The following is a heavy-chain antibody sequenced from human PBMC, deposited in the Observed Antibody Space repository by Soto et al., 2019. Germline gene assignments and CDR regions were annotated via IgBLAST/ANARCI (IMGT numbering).Heavy chain of an antibody. J-gene: IGHJ4*02. CDR3: ARDAPPAHY. V-gene: IGHV1-18*04. CDR1: GYTFTSYS. Sequence: QVQLVQSGAEVKKPGASVKVSCKASGYTFTSYSISWVRQAPGQGLEWMGWTSDYNGNTNYAQMLQGRGTMTTDTSTNTAYMELRGLRSDDTAVYYCARDAPPAHYWGQGTLVTVAS. CDR2: TSDYNGNT.